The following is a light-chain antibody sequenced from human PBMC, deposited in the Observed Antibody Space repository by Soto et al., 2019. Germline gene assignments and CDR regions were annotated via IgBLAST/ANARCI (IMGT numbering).Light chain of an antibody. CDR1: QSVRSD. V-gene: IGKV3-15*01. CDR3: QQYSVWPPVLT. J-gene: IGKJ4*01. Sequence: EILMTQSPATLSVSPGERATLSCRASQSVRSDLAWYQQKPGQAPRLLIYGASTRATDIPARFSGSGSGTEFTLTISSLQSEDFAVYYCQQYSVWPPVLTFGQGTKVDIK. CDR2: GAS.